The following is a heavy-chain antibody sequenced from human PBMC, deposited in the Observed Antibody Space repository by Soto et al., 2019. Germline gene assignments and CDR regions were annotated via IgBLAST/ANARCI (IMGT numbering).Heavy chain of an antibody. CDR1: GFTFSTHA. Sequence: PGGSLRLSCVASGFTFSTHAMSWVRQVPGKGLEWVSTFSGSGGNIYYGESVKGRFTISRDNAKNSLDLQMNSLRAEDTAVYYCAHNQHWGQGTLVTVSS. V-gene: IGHV3-21*01. CDR3: AHNQH. J-gene: IGHJ1*01. CDR2: FSGSGGNI.